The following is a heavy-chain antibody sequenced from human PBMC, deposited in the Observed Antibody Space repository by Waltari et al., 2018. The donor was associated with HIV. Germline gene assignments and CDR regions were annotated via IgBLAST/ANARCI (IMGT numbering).Heavy chain of an antibody. CDR1: GLSFSGYW. CDR2: RREEGSEK. V-gene: IGHV3-7*01. D-gene: IGHD2-2*01. J-gene: IGHJ4*02. Sequence: EVQLVESGGGLVQSGGSLSLSCAVPGLSFSGYWMSWVRQAPGKGVEWVAKRREEGSEKYYVDCVKGRFTISRDNAKNSLYLQMNSLRAEDTAMYYCARARYCSSISCSYFDDWGQGTLVTVSS. CDR3: ARARYCSSISCSYFDD.